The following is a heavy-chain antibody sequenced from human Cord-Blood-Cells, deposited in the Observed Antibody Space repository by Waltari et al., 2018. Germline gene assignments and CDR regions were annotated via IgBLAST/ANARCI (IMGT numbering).Heavy chain of an antibody. CDR2: IYNSGST. D-gene: IGHD4-17*01. CDR3: ARQGPSSGEGDY. J-gene: IGHJ4*02. CDR1: GGFISSYF. V-gene: IGHV4-59*01. Sequence: QVQLQESGAGRVKPSETLSLTCTVSGGFISSYFCSWIRRPPGQGLEWNGYIYNSGSTPATPARTCRVTIALAPSKDQFSLKRGSVTAVDTAVYYWARQGPSSGEGDYWGQGARVTVSS.